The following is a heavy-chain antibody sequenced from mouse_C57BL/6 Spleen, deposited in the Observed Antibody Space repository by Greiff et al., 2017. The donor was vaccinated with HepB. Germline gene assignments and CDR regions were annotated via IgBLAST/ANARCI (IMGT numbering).Heavy chain of an antibody. V-gene: IGHV1-18*01. CDR1: GYTFTDYN. CDR2: INPNNGGT. D-gene: IGHD2-1*01. CDR3: ARRSGNYAYYFDY. Sequence: VQLQQSGPELVKPGASVKIPCKASGYTFTDYNMDWVKQSHGKSLEWIGDINPNNGGTIYNQKFKGKATLTVDKSSSTAYMELRSLTSEDTAVYYCARRSGNYAYYFDYWGQGTTLTVSS. J-gene: IGHJ2*01.